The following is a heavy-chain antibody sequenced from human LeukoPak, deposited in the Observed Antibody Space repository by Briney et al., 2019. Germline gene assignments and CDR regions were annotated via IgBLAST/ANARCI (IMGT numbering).Heavy chain of an antibody. D-gene: IGHD5-12*01. CDR2: INPNSGGT. Sequence: GASVKVSCKTSGYTFTTYYMHWVRQAPGQGLEWMGWINPNSGGTNYAQKFQGRVTMTRDTSISTAYMELSRLRSDDTAVYYCARMGSGGGYDLGNWFDPWGQGTLVTVSS. V-gene: IGHV1-2*02. CDR1: GYTFTTYY. J-gene: IGHJ5*02. CDR3: ARMGSGGGYDLGNWFDP.